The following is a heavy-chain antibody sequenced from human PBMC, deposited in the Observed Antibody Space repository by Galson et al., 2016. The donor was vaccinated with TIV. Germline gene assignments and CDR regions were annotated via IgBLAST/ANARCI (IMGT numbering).Heavy chain of an antibody. CDR1: GGSLSDYY. J-gene: IGHJ4*02. D-gene: IGHD2-21*02. V-gene: IGHV4-59*12. CDR2: VPDSGRT. Sequence: ETLSLTCSVSGGSLSDYYWNWIRQPPGKGLEWIGYVPDSGRTHYNPSLQSRITLSLDTSKIQFSLRLTSMTPGDTAVYYCARSGFNRDWYFFPDSWGQGTLVTVSS. CDR3: ARSGFNRDWYFFPDS.